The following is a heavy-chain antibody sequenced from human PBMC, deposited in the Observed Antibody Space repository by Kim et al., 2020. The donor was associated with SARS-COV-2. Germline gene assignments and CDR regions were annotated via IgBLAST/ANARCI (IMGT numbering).Heavy chain of an antibody. CDR3: ARDRLNDAFDI. D-gene: IGHD3-16*01. CDR2: P. V-gene: IGHV7-4-1*02. J-gene: IGHJ3*02. Sequence: PTYAQGFTGRFVFSLDTSVSTAYLQISSLKAEDTAVYYCARDRLNDAFDIWGQGTMVTVSS.